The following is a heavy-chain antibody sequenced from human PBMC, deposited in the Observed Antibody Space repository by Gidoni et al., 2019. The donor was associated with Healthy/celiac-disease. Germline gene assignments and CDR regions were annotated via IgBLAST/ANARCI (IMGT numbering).Heavy chain of an antibody. CDR2: IIPIFGTA. J-gene: IGHJ4*02. Sequence: QVQLVQSGAEEKKPGSSVTVSCKASGGTFSSYAISWVRQAPGQGLEWMGGIIPIFGTANYAQKFQGRVTITADKSTSTAYMELSSLRSEDTAVYYCARSLFTMRALDYWGQGTLVTVSS. CDR3: ARSLFTMRALDY. D-gene: IGHD1-26*01. V-gene: IGHV1-69*06. CDR1: GGTFSSYA.